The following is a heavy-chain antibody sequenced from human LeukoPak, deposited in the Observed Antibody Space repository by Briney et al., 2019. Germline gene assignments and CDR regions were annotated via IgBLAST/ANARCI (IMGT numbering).Heavy chain of an antibody. CDR3: ARHEELPPRSYYYYGMDV. CDR2: IYNSGST. J-gene: IGHJ6*02. V-gene: IGHV4-59*08. D-gene: IGHD1-26*01. Sequence: SETLSLTCTVSGGSISSYYWSWIRQPPGKGLEWIGYIYNSGSTNYNPSLKSRVTISVDTSKNQFSLKLSSVTAADTAVYYCARHEELPPRSYYYYGMDVWGQGTTVTVSS. CDR1: GGSISSYY.